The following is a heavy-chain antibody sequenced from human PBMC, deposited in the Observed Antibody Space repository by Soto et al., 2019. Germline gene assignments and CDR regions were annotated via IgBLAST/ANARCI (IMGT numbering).Heavy chain of an antibody. D-gene: IGHD3-9*01. CDR1: GFTFSSYG. V-gene: IGHV3-30*18. CDR2: ISYDGSNK. J-gene: IGHJ6*02. CDR3: AKEVGTIFYYYGMDV. Sequence: QVQLVESGGGVVQPGRSLRLSCAASGFTFSSYGMHWVRQAPGKGLEWVAVISYDGSNKYYADSVKGRFTISRDNSKNTLYLQMNSLRAANTAVYYCAKEVGTIFYYYGMDVWGQGTTVTVSS.